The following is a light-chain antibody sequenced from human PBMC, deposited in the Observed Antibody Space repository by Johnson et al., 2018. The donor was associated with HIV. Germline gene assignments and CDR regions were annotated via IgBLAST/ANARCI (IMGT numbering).Light chain of an antibody. CDR3: GTWDSRLRAGF. Sequence: QSVFTHPPSVSAAPGQKVTISCSGSSSNIGNNYVSWYQQLPGTAPKLLIYDNNKRPSGIPDRFSGSKSGTSATLGITGLQTGDEADYYCGTWDSRLRAGFFGTGTKVTVL. J-gene: IGLJ1*01. CDR1: SSNIGNNY. CDR2: DNN. V-gene: IGLV1-51*01.